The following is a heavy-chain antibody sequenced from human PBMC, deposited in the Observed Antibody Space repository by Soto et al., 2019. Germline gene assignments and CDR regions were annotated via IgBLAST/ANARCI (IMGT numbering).Heavy chain of an antibody. Sequence: QVQLVQSGAEVKKPGSSVKVSCKASGGTFSSYAISWVRQAPGQGLEWMGGIIPIFGTANYAQKFQGRVTITADESTSTVYMVGCRLRFEDRTIYFLVKRYGSVVVPAAYFDYWGQGTLVTVSS. J-gene: IGHJ4*02. CDR2: IIPIFGTA. CDR1: GGTFSSYA. D-gene: IGHD2-2*01. V-gene: IGHV1-69*01. CDR3: VKRYGSVVVPAAYFDY.